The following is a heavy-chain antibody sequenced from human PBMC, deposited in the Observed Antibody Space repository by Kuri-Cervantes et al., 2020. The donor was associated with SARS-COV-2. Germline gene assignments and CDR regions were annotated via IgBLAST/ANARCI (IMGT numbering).Heavy chain of an antibody. CDR1: GYSISSGYY. CDR3: ARITMVRGVIYMDV. CDR2: IYHSGST. J-gene: IGHJ6*03. D-gene: IGHD3-10*01. V-gene: IGHV4-38-2*01. Sequence: SQTLSLTCAVSGYSISSGYYWGWIRQPPGRGLEWIGSIYHSGSTYYNPSLKSRVTISVDTSKNRFSLKLSSVTAADTAVYYCARITMVRGVIYMDVWGKGTTVTVSS.